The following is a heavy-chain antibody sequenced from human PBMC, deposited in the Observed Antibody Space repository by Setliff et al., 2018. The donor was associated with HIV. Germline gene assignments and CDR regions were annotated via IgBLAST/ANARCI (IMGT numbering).Heavy chain of an antibody. D-gene: IGHD6-13*01. J-gene: IGHJ4*02. V-gene: IGHV3-30*02. CDR1: GFTFRDYG. CDR3: AKDISGWFSRQGSDY. CDR2: IWYDASQT. Sequence: GGSLRLSCAASGFTFRDYGMNWVRQAPGKGLEWVAFIWYDASQTYYEDSVKGRFTISRDNSKNTLYLQINSLRPEDTAVSFCAKDISGWFSRQGSDYWGQGTLVTVSS.